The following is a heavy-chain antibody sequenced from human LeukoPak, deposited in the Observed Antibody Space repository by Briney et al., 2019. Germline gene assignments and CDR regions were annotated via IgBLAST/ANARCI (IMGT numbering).Heavy chain of an antibody. D-gene: IGHD3-3*01. CDR2: IYYSGST. CDR3: ARTHYDFWGGPQGWFDP. J-gene: IGHJ5*02. Sequence: SQTLSLTCTVSGGSISSGDCYWSWIRQPPGKGLEWIGYIYYSGSTYYNPSLKSRVTISVDTSKNQFSLKLSSVTAADTAVYYCARTHYDFWGGPQGWFDPWGQGTLVTVSS. V-gene: IGHV4-30-4*01. CDR1: GGSISSGDCY.